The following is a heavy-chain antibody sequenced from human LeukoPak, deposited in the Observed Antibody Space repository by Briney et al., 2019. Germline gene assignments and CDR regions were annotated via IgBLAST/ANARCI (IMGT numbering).Heavy chain of an antibody. CDR2: ISYDGSNK. J-gene: IGHJ4*02. CDR1: GFTFSSYG. D-gene: IGHD7-27*01. V-gene: IGHV3-30*18. CDR3: AKGELGMRED. Sequence: GRSLRLSCAASGFTFSSYGMHWVRQAPGKGLEWVAVISYDGSNKYYADSVKGRFTISRDNSKNTLYLQMNSLRAEDTAVYYCAKGELGMREDWGQGPLVTVSS.